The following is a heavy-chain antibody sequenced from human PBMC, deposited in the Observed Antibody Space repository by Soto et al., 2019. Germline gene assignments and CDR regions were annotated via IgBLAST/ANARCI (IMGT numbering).Heavy chain of an antibody. D-gene: IGHD3-22*01. J-gene: IGHJ6*03. CDR1: GYSFTTSD. Sequence: QVQLVQSGAEVKTPGASVKVSCKASGYSFTTSDISWVRQAPGQGLEWMGWISASNGNTNHAQKLQGRVTMTTDTSTSTAYMELRSLRSYDTAVYYCAREIGYYNYCMDVWGKGTTVTVSS. V-gene: IGHV1-18*01. CDR3: AREIGYYNYCMDV. CDR2: ISASNGNT.